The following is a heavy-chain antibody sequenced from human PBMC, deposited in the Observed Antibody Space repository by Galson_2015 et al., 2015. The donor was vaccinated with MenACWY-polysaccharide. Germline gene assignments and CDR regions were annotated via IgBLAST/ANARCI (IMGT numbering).Heavy chain of an antibody. D-gene: IGHD3-22*01. V-gene: IGHV3-23*01. J-gene: IGHJ4*02. Sequence: SLRLSCAAFGFTFSSYAMSWVRQAAGKGLEWVSSTSGSDGSTYYADSVKGRFTISRDNSKNTLYLQMNYLRAEDTAVYYCAKGHTDRNGYYYFDYWGQGTLVTVSS. CDR3: AKGHTDRNGYYYFDY. CDR1: GFTFSSYA. CDR2: TSGSDGST.